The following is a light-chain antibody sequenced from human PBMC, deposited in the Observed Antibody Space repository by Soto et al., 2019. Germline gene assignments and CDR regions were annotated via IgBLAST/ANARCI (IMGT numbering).Light chain of an antibody. J-gene: IGKJ5*01. V-gene: IGKV3-15*01. CDR3: QQDNIWPPIT. CDR1: QSVGSN. Sequence: EIVMTQSPATLSVSPGERATLSCRASQSVGSNLAWYQQKPGQAPRRLIYGAYTRAAAVPARFSGSGPGKEFTLTITSLKSDDIALYYWQQDNIWPPITFGEGTRLEIK. CDR2: GAY.